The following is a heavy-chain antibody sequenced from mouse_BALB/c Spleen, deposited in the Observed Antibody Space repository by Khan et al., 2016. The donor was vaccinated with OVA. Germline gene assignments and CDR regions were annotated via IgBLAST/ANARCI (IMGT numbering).Heavy chain of an antibody. CDR2: INPTSGYT. Sequence: QVQLKQSGAELAKPGASVKMSCKASGYTFTSYWMHWIKQRPGQGLEWIGYINPTSGYTDYNQKFKDKATLTADKSSSTAYMQLSSLTSDDSAVXYCARERIDYWGQGTALTVSS. V-gene: IGHV1-7*01. CDR1: GYTFTSYW. CDR3: ARERIDY. J-gene: IGHJ2*01.